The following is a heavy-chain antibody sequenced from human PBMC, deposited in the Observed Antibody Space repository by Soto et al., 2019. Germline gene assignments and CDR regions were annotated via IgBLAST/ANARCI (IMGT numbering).Heavy chain of an antibody. V-gene: IGHV1-18*01. D-gene: IGHD6-19*01. CDR2: ISAYTDNT. CDR1: GYTFNTYG. CDR3: ARSGSGSAFDI. Sequence: RASVKVSCKASGYTFNTYGISWVRQAPGQGLEWMGWISAYTDNTNYAQKLQGRVTMTTDTSTSTAYMELGSLRSDDTAVYYCARSGSGSAFDIWGQGTMVTVSS. J-gene: IGHJ3*02.